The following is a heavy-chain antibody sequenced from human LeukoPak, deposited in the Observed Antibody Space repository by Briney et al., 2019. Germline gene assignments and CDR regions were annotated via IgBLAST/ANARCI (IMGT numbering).Heavy chain of an antibody. V-gene: IGHV3-7*01. CDR3: ARKSYYYGSGSYSAGINWFDP. D-gene: IGHD3-10*01. Sequence: GGSLRLSCAASGFTFSSYWMSWVRQAPGKGLEWVANIKQDGSEKYYVDSVKGRFTISRDNAKNSLYLQMNSLRAEDTAVYSCARKSYYYGSGSYSAGINWFDPWGQGTLVTVSS. J-gene: IGHJ5*02. CDR1: GFTFSSYW. CDR2: IKQDGSEK.